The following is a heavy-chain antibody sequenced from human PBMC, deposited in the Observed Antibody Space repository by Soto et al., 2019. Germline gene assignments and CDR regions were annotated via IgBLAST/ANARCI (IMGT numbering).Heavy chain of an antibody. CDR3: ARVNYYGSGSYYNGLDYYYYYYMDV. CDR2: IYSGGST. J-gene: IGHJ6*03. D-gene: IGHD3-10*01. CDR1: GFTVSSNY. V-gene: IGHV3-66*01. Sequence: GGSLRLSCAASGFTVSSNYMSWVRQAPGKGLEWVSVIYSGGSTYYADSVKGRFTISRDNSKNTLYLQMNSLRAEDTAVYYCARVNYYGSGSYYNGLDYYYYYYMDVWGKGTTVTVSS.